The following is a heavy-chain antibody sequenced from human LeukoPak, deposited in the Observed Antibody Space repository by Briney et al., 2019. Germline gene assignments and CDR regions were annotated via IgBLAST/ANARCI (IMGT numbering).Heavy chain of an antibody. CDR1: GGTFSSYA. CDR2: IIPIFGIA. J-gene: IGHJ4*02. Sequence: SVKVSCKASGGTFSSYAISWVRQAPGQGLEWMGRIIPIFGIANYAQKFQGRVTITADKSTSTAYMELSSLRSEDTAVYYCARVVAARNGFDYWGQGTLVTVSS. V-gene: IGHV1-69*04. D-gene: IGHD6-6*01. CDR3: ARVVAARNGFDY.